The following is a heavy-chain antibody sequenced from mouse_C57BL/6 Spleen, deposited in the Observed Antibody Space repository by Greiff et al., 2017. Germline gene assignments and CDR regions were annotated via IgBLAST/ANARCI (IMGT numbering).Heavy chain of an antibody. CDR1: GYTFTSYW. D-gene: IGHD4-1*01. CDR3: GRGANWDDGFAY. CDR2: IHPNSGST. J-gene: IGHJ3*01. Sequence: QVQLQQPGAELVKPGASVKLSCKASGYTFTSYWMHWVKQRPGQGLEWIGMIHPNSGSTNYNEKFKSKATLTVDKSSSTAYMQLSSLASEDSAVYYCGRGANWDDGFAYWGQGTLVTVSA. V-gene: IGHV1-64*01.